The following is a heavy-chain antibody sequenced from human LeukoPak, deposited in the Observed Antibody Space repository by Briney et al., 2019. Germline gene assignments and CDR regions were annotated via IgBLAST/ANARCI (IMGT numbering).Heavy chain of an antibody. CDR3: AKAHYYYYYMDV. CDR1: GFTFSSYW. J-gene: IGHJ6*03. CDR2: IKQDGSEK. V-gene: IGHV3-7*01. Sequence: PGGSLRPSCAASGFTFSSYWMSWVRQAPGKGLEWVANIKQDGSEKYYVDSVKGRFTISRDNAKNSLYLQMNSLRAGDTAVYYCAKAHYYYYYMDVWGKGTTVTVSS.